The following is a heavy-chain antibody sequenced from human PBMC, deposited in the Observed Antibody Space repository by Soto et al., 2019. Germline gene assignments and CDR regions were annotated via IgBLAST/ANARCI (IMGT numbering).Heavy chain of an antibody. Sequence: HSQTLSLTCAISVVSVSSYTVAWNSIRLSPSRGLEWLGRTYYRSKWYYDFAVSVKSRISITPDTSKSQFSLHLNSVTPEDTAVYYCATFMDYDYAMDVWGQGTTVTVSS. J-gene: IGHJ6*02. CDR3: ATFMDYDYAMDV. CDR2: TYYRSKWYY. V-gene: IGHV6-1*01. CDR1: VVSVSSYTVA.